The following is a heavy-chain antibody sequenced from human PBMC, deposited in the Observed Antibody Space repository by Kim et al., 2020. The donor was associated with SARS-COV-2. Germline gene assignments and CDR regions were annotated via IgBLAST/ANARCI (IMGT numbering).Heavy chain of an antibody. V-gene: IGHV3-66*04. CDR1: GFSVNGDY. Sequence: GGSLRLSCAVSGFSVNGDYMNWVRQAPGKGLECVSVIHTGGATFYADSVKGRFTISRDSSKNTLYLQMNSLRVEDTAVYYCARHDWFDPWGQGTLVTVSS. J-gene: IGHJ5*02. CDR2: IHTGGAT. CDR3: ARHDWFDP.